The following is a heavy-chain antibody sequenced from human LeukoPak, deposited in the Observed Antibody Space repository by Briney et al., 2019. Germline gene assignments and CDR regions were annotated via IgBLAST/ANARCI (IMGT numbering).Heavy chain of an antibody. CDR3: ARDRSTVTTFVDY. V-gene: IGHV1-18*01. J-gene: IGHJ4*02. CDR1: GYTFTSYG. D-gene: IGHD4-17*01. CDR2: ISAYNAYT. Sequence: VASVKVSCKASGYTFTSYGISWVRQAPGQGLEWMGWISAYNAYTNYAQKLQGRVTMTTDTSTSTAYMELRSLGSDDTAVYYCARDRSTVTTFVDYWGQGTLVTVSS.